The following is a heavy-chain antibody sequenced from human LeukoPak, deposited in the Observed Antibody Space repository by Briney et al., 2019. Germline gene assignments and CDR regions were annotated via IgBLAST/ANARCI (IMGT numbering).Heavy chain of an antibody. J-gene: IGHJ4*02. CDR2: ISSSGSTV. D-gene: IGHD3-9*01. V-gene: IGHV3-48*03. Sequence: GGSLRLSCAASGFTFSSYEVNWVRQAPGKGLEWVSYISSSGSTVYYADSVKGRFTISRDNAKNSLYLQMNSLRAEDTAVYYCARETGSYDYWGQGTLVTVSS. CDR1: GFTFSSYE. CDR3: ARETGSYDY.